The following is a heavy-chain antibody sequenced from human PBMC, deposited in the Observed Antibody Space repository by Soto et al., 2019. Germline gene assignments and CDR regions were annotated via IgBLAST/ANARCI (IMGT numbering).Heavy chain of an antibody. CDR3: ARRSAAGP. Sequence: QVQLQQWGAGLLKPSETLSLTCAVYGGSFSGYYWSWIRQPPGEGLEWIGEIHHSGSTNYNPSLKSRVTISVDTSKNQFSLKLSSVTAADTAVYYCARRSAAGPWGQGTLVTVSS. J-gene: IGHJ5*02. V-gene: IGHV4-34*01. D-gene: IGHD6-25*01. CDR2: IHHSGST. CDR1: GGSFSGYY.